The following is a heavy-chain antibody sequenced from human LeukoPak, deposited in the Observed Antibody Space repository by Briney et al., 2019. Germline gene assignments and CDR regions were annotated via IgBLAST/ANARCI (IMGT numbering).Heavy chain of an antibody. CDR1: GGTFSSYA. CDR2: ISSYSGST. Sequence: ASVKVSCKASGGTFSSYAISWVRQAPGQGPEWMGWISSYSGSTNYAQSLQGRVTMTTDTSTSTAYMELRSLRSDDTAVYYCARGYYGSGSYLTYWGQGTLVTVSS. D-gene: IGHD3-10*01. J-gene: IGHJ4*02. CDR3: ARGYYGSGSYLTY. V-gene: IGHV1-18*01.